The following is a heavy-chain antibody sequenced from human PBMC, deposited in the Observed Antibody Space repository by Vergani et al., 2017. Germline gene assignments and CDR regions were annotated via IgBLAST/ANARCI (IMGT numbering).Heavy chain of an antibody. J-gene: IGHJ4*02. CDR2: IYYSGST. CDR3: ARYSSSWLDYFDY. V-gene: IGHV4-59*01. CDR1: GGSISSYY. Sequence: QVQLQESGPGLVKPSETLSLTCTVSGGSISSYYWSWIRQPPGTGLEWIGYIYYSGSTNYNPSLKSRVTISVDTSKNQFSLKLSSVTAADTAVYYCARYSSSWLDYFDYWGQGTLVTVSS. D-gene: IGHD6-13*01.